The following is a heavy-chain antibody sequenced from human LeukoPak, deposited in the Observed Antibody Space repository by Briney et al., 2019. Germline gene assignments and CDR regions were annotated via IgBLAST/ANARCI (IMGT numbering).Heavy chain of an antibody. CDR3: AKEVGGFDY. V-gene: IGHV3-23*01. D-gene: IGHD3-10*01. CDR1: GFTFSFYG. Sequence: GTSLRLSCAASGFTFSFYGIHWVRQAPGKGLEWVSTFSGSSGSTYYADSVKGRFTISRDNSKNTLYLQMNSLRAEDTAVYYCAKEVGGFDYWGQGTLVTVSS. CDR2: FSGSSGST. J-gene: IGHJ4*02.